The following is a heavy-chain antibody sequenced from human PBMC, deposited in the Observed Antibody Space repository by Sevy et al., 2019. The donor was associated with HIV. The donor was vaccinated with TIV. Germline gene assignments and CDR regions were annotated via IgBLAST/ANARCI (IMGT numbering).Heavy chain of an antibody. J-gene: IGHJ4*02. CDR1: GGSITSLY. D-gene: IGHD1-26*01. V-gene: IGHV4-59*08. Sequence: QSQTLSLTCTVSGGSITSLYWNWIRQPPGKGLEWIANIYYNGHINYNPSLKSRVTLSLDTSKNQFSRRLSSVTAADTAMYYCAGENAWGRGYSWGQGTLVTVSS. CDR2: IYYNGHI. CDR3: AGENAWGRGYS.